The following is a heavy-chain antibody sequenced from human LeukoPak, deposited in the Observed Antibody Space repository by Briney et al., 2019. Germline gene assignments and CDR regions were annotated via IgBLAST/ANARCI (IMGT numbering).Heavy chain of an antibody. CDR3: ARDRGYGSGSYYYDY. CDR1: GGSINSGGYY. J-gene: IGHJ4*02. V-gene: IGHV4-31*03. D-gene: IGHD3-10*01. Sequence: SETLSLTCTVSGGSINSGGYYWSWIRQHPGKGLEWIGYIYYSGSTYYNPSLKSRVTISIDTSKNQFSLKLSSVTAADTAVYYYARDRGYGSGSYYYDYWGQGTLVTVSS. CDR2: IYYSGST.